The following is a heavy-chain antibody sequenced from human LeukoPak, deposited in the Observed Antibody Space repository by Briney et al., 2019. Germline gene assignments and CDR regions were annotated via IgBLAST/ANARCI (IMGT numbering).Heavy chain of an antibody. CDR2: IYYSGST. V-gene: IGHV4-59*01. Sequence: PSETLSLTCTVSGGSISSYYWSWIRQPPGKGLGWIGYIYYSGSTNYNPSLKSRVTISVDTSKNQFSLKLSSVTAADTAVYYCAREAVVAAAFDPWGQGTLVTVSS. D-gene: IGHD6-13*01. CDR3: AREAVVAAAFDP. CDR1: GGSISSYY. J-gene: IGHJ5*02.